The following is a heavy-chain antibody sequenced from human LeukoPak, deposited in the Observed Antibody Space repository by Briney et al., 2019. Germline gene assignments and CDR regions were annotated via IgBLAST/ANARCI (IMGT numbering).Heavy chain of an antibody. Sequence: GGSLRLSCTASRFTFGDYAMSWFRQAPGKGLEWVGFIRSKAYGGTTEYAASVKGRFTISRDDSKSIAYLQMNSLKTEDTAVYYCTLYDYVWGSYRPLDYWGQGTLVTVSS. CDR3: TLYDYVWGSYRPLDY. V-gene: IGHV3-49*03. D-gene: IGHD3-16*02. CDR2: IRSKAYGGTT. CDR1: RFTFGDYA. J-gene: IGHJ4*02.